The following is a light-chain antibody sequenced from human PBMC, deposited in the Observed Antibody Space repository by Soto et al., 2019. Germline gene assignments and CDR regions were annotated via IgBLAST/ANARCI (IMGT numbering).Light chain of an antibody. J-gene: IGLJ2*01. CDR3: QLYKV. CDR2: DDT. V-gene: IGLV3-21*02. CDR1: NIGTKS. Sequence: SYELTQPPSVSVAPGQTARITCGGNNIGTKSVHWYRQKPGQAPVLVIYDDTDRPSGIPKRLSGSNSGNTATLTISRVEAGDEADYYCQLYKVFGGGTKLTVL.